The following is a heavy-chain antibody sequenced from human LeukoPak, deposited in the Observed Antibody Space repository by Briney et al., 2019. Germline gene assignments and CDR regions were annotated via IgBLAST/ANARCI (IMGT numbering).Heavy chain of an antibody. D-gene: IGHD6-19*01. V-gene: IGHV4-61*01. J-gene: IGHJ4*02. Sequence: PSETLSLTCTVSGASVNSGSSYWSWIRQPLGKRLEWIGYIYYSGSTNYNPSLKSRVTISVDTSKNQFSLKLSSVTAADTAVYYCASVRAVAGLDYWGQGTPVTVSS. CDR1: GASVNSGSSY. CDR2: IYYSGST. CDR3: ASVRAVAGLDY.